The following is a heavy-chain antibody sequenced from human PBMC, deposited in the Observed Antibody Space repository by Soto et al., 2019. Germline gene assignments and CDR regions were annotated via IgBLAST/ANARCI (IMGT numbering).Heavy chain of an antibody. CDR1: GGTFSSYA. V-gene: IGHV1-69*12. Sequence: QVQLVQSGAEVKKPGSSVKVSCKASGGTFSSYAISWVRQAPGQGLEWMGGIIPIFGTANYAQKFQGRATITADEPTSAAYWELSSLRSEDTAVYYCARHLPAAGYYYGMGVWGQGATGTVSS. CDR2: IIPIFGTA. CDR3: ARHLPAAGYYYGMGV. J-gene: IGHJ6*02. D-gene: IGHD2-2*01.